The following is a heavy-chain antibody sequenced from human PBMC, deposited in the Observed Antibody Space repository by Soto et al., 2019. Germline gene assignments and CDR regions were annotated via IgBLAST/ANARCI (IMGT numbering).Heavy chain of an antibody. CDR3: ARDVSPGSGGYYLDAFDV. V-gene: IGHV3-7*05. CDR2: IKGDGSAK. J-gene: IGHJ3*01. CDR1: GFAFANSW. Sequence: EVQLVESGGGLVQPGGSLRLSCAASGFAFANSWMTWVRQAPGKGLEWVANIKGDGSAKSYLDSVRGRFTVSRDNSENSLFRQMDILRAEDTALYYCARDVSPGSGGYYLDAFDVWGQWTMVAVSS. D-gene: IGHD6-25*01.